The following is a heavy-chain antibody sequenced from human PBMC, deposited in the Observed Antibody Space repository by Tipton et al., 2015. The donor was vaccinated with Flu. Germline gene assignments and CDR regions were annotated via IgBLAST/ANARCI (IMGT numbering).Heavy chain of an antibody. CDR1: GGSINIYH. D-gene: IGHD1-14*01. CDR2: IYNGGST. V-gene: IGHV4-59*01. J-gene: IGHJ4*02. CDR3: ARVRPISTGTWYYFDY. Sequence: TLSLTCTVSGGSINIYHWSWIRQPPGKGLEWIGYIYNGGSTNYNPSLKSRVTMSMDTSKNQFSLQLSSVTAADTAVYYCARVRPISTGTWYYFDYWGQETLVTVSS.